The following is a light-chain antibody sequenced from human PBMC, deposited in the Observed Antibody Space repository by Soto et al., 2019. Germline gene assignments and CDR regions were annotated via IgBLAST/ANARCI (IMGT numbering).Light chain of an antibody. CDR3: QQYQIDWT. Sequence: DIQMTQSPSSLSASVGDRVTITCRASQGISNYLAWYQQKPGKVPKLLIYAASTLQSGVPSRFSGSGSGTDFTLTISSLQPEDVATYYCQQYQIDWTFGQGTKVEIK. V-gene: IGKV1-27*01. CDR2: AAS. J-gene: IGKJ1*01. CDR1: QGISNY.